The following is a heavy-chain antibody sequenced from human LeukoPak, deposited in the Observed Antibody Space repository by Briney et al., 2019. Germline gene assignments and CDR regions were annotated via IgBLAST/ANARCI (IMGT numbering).Heavy chain of an antibody. Sequence: ASVKVSCKASGYTFSGYYMHWVRQAPGQGLEWMGWINPNSGGTNYAQKLQGRVTMTTDTSTSTAYMELRSLRSDDTAVYYCARDGYEETTVAYYYYYYMDVWGKGTTVTISS. J-gene: IGHJ6*03. CDR1: GYTFSGYY. CDR2: INPNSGGT. D-gene: IGHD4-23*01. CDR3: ARDGYEETTVAYYYYYYMDV. V-gene: IGHV1-2*02.